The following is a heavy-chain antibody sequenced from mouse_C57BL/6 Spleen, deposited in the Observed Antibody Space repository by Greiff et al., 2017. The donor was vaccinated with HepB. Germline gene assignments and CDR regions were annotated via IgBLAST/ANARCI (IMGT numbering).Heavy chain of an antibody. Sequence: VQLQQPGAELVRPGSSVKLSCKASGYTFTSYWMDWVKQRPGQGLEWIGNIYPSDSETHYNQKFKDKATLTVDKSSSTAYMQLSSLTSEDSAVYYCAIYYGNSWFAYWGQGTLVTVSA. CDR3: AIYYGNSWFAY. CDR1: GYTFTSYW. D-gene: IGHD2-1*01. V-gene: IGHV1-61*01. J-gene: IGHJ3*01. CDR2: IYPSDSET.